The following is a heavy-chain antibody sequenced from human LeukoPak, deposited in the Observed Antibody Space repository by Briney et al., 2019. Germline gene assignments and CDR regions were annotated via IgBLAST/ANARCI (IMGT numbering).Heavy chain of an antibody. J-gene: IGHJ1*01. CDR2: IHSGGNT. Sequence: PGGSLRLSCAASGFTVSSNYMSWVRQAPGKGLEWVSVIHSGGNTYYADSVKGRFTISRDNSKNTLYLQMNSLRAEDTALYYCATSFALLGWYFQHWGQGTLVTVSS. D-gene: IGHD2/OR15-2a*01. CDR1: GFTVSSNY. V-gene: IGHV3-66*01. CDR3: ATSFALLGWYFQH.